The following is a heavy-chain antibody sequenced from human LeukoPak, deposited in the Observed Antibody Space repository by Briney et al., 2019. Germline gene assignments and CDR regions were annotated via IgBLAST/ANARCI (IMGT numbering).Heavy chain of an antibody. Sequence: PGGSLRLSCAASGFTFSSYAMSWVCQAPGKRLEWVSAISGSGVTTYYADSVKGRFTISRDNSKNTLYLQMNSLRAEDTALYYCAKDRDYYLVGFFDYWGQGTLVTVSS. CDR3: AKDRDYYLVGFFDY. V-gene: IGHV3-23*01. D-gene: IGHD3-10*01. CDR1: GFTFSSYA. CDR2: ISGSGVTT. J-gene: IGHJ4*02.